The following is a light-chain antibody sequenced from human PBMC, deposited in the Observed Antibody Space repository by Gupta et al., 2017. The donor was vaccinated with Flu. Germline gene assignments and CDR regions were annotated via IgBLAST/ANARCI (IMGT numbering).Light chain of an antibody. CDR3: EALDDSRSGPYV. CDR1: SSNIGINY. V-gene: IGLV1-47*01. J-gene: IGLJ1*01. CDR2: MND. Sequence: QSVLTQPPSTSGTPGQRVTISCSGNSSNIGINYFYWYQTLPGTAPNLLIFMNDKRHSGVPARCFASKSGTSASIAISVLLSGEEAADYCEALDDSRSGPYVFGTGTKVTVL.